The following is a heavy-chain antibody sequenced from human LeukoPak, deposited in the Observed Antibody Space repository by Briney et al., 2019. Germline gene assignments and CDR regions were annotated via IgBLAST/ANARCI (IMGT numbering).Heavy chain of an antibody. V-gene: IGHV3-23*01. Sequence: GGSLRLSCAASGFTFSSYAMSWVRQAPGKGLEWVSAISGSGGSTYYADSVKGRFTITRDNSKNTLYLQMNSLRAEDTAVYYCAKGGYSSSWYPFDYWGQGTLVTVSS. CDR2: ISGSGGST. D-gene: IGHD6-13*01. CDR1: GFTFSSYA. CDR3: AKGGYSSSWYPFDY. J-gene: IGHJ4*02.